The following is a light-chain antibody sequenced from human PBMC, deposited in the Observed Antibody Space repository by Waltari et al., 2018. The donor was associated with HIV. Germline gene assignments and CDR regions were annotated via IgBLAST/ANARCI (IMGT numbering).Light chain of an antibody. CDR2: GNS. J-gene: IGLJ1*01. Sequence: QSVLTQPPSVSGAPGQRVTISCTGSSSNIGAGFDVHWYQQVPGTAPKRLIYGNSNRPSGVPDRFAGSKSGASASLAITGLQAEDEADYYCQSYDSSLSGSRVFGTGTKVTVL. CDR1: SSNIGAGFD. V-gene: IGLV1-40*01. CDR3: QSYDSSLSGSRV.